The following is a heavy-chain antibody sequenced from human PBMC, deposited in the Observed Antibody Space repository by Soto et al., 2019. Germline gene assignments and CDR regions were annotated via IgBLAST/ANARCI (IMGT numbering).Heavy chain of an antibody. J-gene: IGHJ4*02. D-gene: IGHD3-22*01. Sequence: AGGSLKISCKGSGYSFTSYWIGWVRQMPGKGLEWMGIIYPGDSDTRYSPSFQGQVTISADKSISTAYLQWSSLKASDTAMYYCASTEDYDSSGYITPFEYWGQGTLVTVTS. CDR3: ASTEDYDSSGYITPFEY. V-gene: IGHV5-51*01. CDR1: GYSFTSYW. CDR2: IYPGDSDT.